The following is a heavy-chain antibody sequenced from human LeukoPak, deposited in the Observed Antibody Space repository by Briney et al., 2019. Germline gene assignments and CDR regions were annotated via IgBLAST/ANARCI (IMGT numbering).Heavy chain of an antibody. J-gene: IGHJ4*02. D-gene: IGHD3-3*01. Sequence: ASVKVSCKASGYTFSDYYMHWVRQAPGQGLEWVGWIGPNSGGTNYAQKFQGRVTMTRDTSISTAYMELSRLRSDDTAVYYCARFSVLALYDFWSGYSVFDYWGQGTLVTVSS. CDR2: IGPNSGGT. CDR1: GYTFSDYY. CDR3: ARFSVLALYDFWSGYSVFDY. V-gene: IGHV1-2*02.